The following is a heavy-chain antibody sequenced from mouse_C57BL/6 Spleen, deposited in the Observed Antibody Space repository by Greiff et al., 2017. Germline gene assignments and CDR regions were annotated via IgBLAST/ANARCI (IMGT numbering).Heavy chain of an antibody. V-gene: IGHV1-26*01. D-gene: IGHD2-3*01. CDR3: ARGGYDQAWFAY. J-gene: IGHJ3*01. Sequence: VQLQQSGPELVKPGASVKISCKASGYTFTDYYMNWVKQSHGKSLEWIGDINPNNGGTSYNQKFKGKATLTVDKSSSTAYMELRSLTSEDSAVYYCARGGYDQAWFAYWGQGTLVTVSA. CDR1: GYTFTDYY. CDR2: INPNNGGT.